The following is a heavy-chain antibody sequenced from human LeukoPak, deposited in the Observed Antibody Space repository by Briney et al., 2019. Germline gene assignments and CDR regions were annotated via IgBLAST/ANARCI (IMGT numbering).Heavy chain of an antibody. CDR1: GYTFTTYW. Sequence: GESLKISCKGSGYTFTTYWISWVRQMPGKGLEWMGRIDPSDSYTNYSPSFQGHVTISVDQSISTAYLQWSSLKASDTAIYYCATPMVRGLNYWGQGTLATVSS. CDR2: IDPSDSYT. D-gene: IGHD3-10*01. V-gene: IGHV5-10-1*01. CDR3: ATPMVRGLNY. J-gene: IGHJ4*02.